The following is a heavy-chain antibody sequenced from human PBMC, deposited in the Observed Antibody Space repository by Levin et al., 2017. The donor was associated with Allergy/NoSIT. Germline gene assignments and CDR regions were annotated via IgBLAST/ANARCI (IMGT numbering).Heavy chain of an antibody. Sequence: GESLKISCAASGFTFSSYAMSWVRQAPGKGLEWVSAFYASADSIYYSDSVKGRFTISRDSSKNTLYLHMNSLRAEDTAVYYCARSSRGYGTFDYWGQGTLVTVSS. CDR1: GFTFSSYA. J-gene: IGHJ4*02. CDR3: ARSSRGYGTFDY. CDR2: FYASADSI. V-gene: IGHV3-23*01. D-gene: IGHD5-12*01.